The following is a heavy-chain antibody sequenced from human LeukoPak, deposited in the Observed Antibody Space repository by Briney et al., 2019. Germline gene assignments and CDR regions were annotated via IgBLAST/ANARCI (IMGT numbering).Heavy chain of an antibody. CDR3: ARGGCSSTSCYLFNY. CDR1: GFTFSSYS. CDR2: ISSSSSYI. V-gene: IGHV3-21*01. D-gene: IGHD2-2*01. Sequence: GGSLRLSCAAPGFTFSSYSMNWVRQAPGKGLEWVSSISSSSSYIYYADSVKGRFTISRDNAKNSLYLQMNSLRAEDTAVYYCARGGCSSTSCYLFNYWGQGTLVTVSS. J-gene: IGHJ4*02.